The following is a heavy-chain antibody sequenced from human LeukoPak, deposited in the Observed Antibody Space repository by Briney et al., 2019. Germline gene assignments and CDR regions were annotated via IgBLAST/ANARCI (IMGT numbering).Heavy chain of an antibody. J-gene: IGHJ4*02. D-gene: IGHD5-24*01. CDR3: ARARRDGSKVYYFDY. Sequence: GGSLRLSCAASGFTFSSYWMHWVRQAPGKGLVWVSRINSDGSSTSYADSVKGRFTIPRDNAKNTLYLQMNSLRAEDTAVYYCARARRDGSKVYYFDYWGQGTLVTVSS. CDR2: INSDGSST. V-gene: IGHV3-74*01. CDR1: GFTFSSYW.